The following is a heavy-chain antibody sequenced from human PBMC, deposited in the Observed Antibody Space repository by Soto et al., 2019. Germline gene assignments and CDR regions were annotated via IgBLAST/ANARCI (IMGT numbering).Heavy chain of an antibody. CDR1: GYSFTSYW. CDR2: IYPGDSDT. D-gene: IGHD3-3*01. V-gene: IGHV5-51*01. J-gene: IGHJ5*02. Sequence: PGESLKISCKGSGYSFTSYWIGWVRQMPGKGLEWMGIIYPGDSDTRYSPSFQGQVTISADKSISTAYLQWSSLKASDTAMYYCARLDCSPTKYYDFWSGYYSRCPGGWFDPWGQGTLVTVSS. CDR3: ARLDCSPTKYYDFWSGYYSRCPGGWFDP.